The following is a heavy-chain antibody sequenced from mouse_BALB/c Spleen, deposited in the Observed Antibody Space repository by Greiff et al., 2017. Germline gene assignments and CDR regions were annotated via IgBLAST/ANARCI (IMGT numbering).Heavy chain of an antibody. CDR1: GFNIKDTY. CDR2: IDPANGNT. D-gene: IGHD1-1*01. Sequence: VHVKQSGAELVKPGASVKLSCTASGFNIKDTYMHWVKQRPEQGLEWIGRIDPANGNTKYDPKFQGKATITADTSSNTAYLQLSSLTSEDTAVYYCARWGTTGIYAMDYWGQGTSVTVSS. J-gene: IGHJ4*01. CDR3: ARWGTTGIYAMDY. V-gene: IGHV14-3*02.